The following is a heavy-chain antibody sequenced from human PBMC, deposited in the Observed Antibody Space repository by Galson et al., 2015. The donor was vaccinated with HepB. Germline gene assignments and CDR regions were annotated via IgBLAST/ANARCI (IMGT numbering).Heavy chain of an antibody. Sequence: SVKVSCKASGYTFTSYAMHWVRQAPGQRLEWMGWINAGNGNTKYSQKFQGRVTITRDTSASTAYMELSSLRSEDTAVYYCARDQTNYGDFPPQFDYWGQGTLVTVSS. D-gene: IGHD4-17*01. CDR2: INAGNGNT. CDR3: ARDQTNYGDFPPQFDY. V-gene: IGHV1-3*01. CDR1: GYTFTSYA. J-gene: IGHJ4*02.